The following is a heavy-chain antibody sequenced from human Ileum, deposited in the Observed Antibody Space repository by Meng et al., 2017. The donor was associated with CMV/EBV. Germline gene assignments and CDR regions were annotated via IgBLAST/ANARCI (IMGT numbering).Heavy chain of an antibody. CDR2: ITYRGTT. J-gene: IGHJ4*02. V-gene: IGHV4-39*07. CDR3: VRASITMIDY. CDR1: GDSISSGDYF. D-gene: IGHD3-22*01. Sequence: QLHLQASGPGLGKPSETLSLICTVSGDSISSGDYFWGWIRQPPKGLEWVASITYRGTTYYNPSLKSRVTMSVDTSKNQFSLKLNSVTAADTAVYYCVRASITMIDYWGQGTLVTVSS.